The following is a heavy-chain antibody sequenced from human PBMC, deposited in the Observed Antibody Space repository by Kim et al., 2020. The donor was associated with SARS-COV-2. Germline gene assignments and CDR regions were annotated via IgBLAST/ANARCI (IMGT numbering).Heavy chain of an antibody. Sequence: SETLSLTCAVYGGSFSGYYWSWIRQPPGKGLEWIGEINHSGSTNYNPSLKSRVTISVDTSKNQFSLKLSSVTAADTTVYYCARGGPWGVTLKAHFDYWGQGTLVTVSS. CDR2: INHSGST. J-gene: IGHJ4*02. V-gene: IGHV4-34*01. D-gene: IGHD3-16*01. CDR1: GGSFSGYY. CDR3: ARGGPWGVTLKAHFDY.